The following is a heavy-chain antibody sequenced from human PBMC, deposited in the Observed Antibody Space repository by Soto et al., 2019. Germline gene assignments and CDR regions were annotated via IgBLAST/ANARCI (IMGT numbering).Heavy chain of an antibody. D-gene: IGHD5-12*01. CDR3: ARESVVATRTPTYDY. CDR1: GFTFSSYA. CDR2: IPYDGSNK. J-gene: IGHJ4*02. Sequence: QVQLVESGGGVVQPGRSLRLSCAASGFTFSSYAMHWVRQAPGKGLEWVAVIPYDGSNKYYADSVKGRFTISRDNSKNTLYLQMNSLRAEDTAVYYCARESVVATRTPTYDYWGQGTLVTVSS. V-gene: IGHV3-30-3*01.